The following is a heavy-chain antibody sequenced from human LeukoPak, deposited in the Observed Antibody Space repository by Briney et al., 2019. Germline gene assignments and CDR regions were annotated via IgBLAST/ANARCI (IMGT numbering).Heavy chain of an antibody. CDR1: GFTFSSYG. V-gene: IGHV3-30*18. D-gene: IGHD3-22*01. Sequence: PGRSLRLSCAASGFTFSSYGMHWVRQAPGKGLEWVAVISYDGSNKYYADSVKGRFTISRDNSKNTLYLQMNSLRAEDTAVYYCAKEEGDSSGYYYVVPTTFDYWGQGTLVTVSS. J-gene: IGHJ4*02. CDR2: ISYDGSNK. CDR3: AKEEGDSSGYYYVVPTTFDY.